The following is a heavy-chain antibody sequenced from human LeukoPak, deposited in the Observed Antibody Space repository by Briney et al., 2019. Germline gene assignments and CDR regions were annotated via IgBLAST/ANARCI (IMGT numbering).Heavy chain of an antibody. V-gene: IGHV3-7*05. CDR1: GFSFSNHW. Sequence: GGSLRLSCAASGFSFSNHWMSWARQAPGKGLEWVGNVKQDGGDKYYVDSVKGRFTISRDNAKNSLYLQMNSLRAEDTAVYYCARGGNRFGSWGQGTLVTVSS. CDR3: ARGGNRFGS. D-gene: IGHD1-14*01. CDR2: VKQDGGDK. J-gene: IGHJ5*01.